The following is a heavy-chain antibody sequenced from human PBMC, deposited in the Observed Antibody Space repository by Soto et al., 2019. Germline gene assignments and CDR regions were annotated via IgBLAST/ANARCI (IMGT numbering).Heavy chain of an antibody. CDR2: IYYSGST. CDR1: GGSVSSGSYY. V-gene: IGHV4-61*01. D-gene: IGHD6-19*01. Sequence: QVQLQESGPGLVKPSETLPLTCTVSGGSVSSGSYYWSWIRQPPGKGLEWIGYIYYSGSTNYNPSLKSRVTISVDTSKNQFSLKLSSVTAADTAVYYCARGSSGWYFNFQHWGQGTLVTVSS. J-gene: IGHJ1*01. CDR3: ARGSSGWYFNFQH.